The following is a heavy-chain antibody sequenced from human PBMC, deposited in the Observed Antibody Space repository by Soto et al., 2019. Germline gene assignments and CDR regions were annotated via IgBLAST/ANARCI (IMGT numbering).Heavy chain of an antibody. CDR1: GFTFSDYY. D-gene: IGHD6-13*01. J-gene: IGHJ5*02. V-gene: IGHV3-11*01. CDR2: ISSSGSTI. CDR3: ARDFGRYKRQQLVRGGFDP. Sequence: QVQLVESGGGLVKPGGSLRLSCAASGFTFSDYYMSWIRQAPGKGLEWVSYISSSGSTIYYADSVKGRFTISRDNAKNSLYLQMNSLRVEDTAVYYCARDFGRYKRQQLVRGGFDPWGQGTLVTVSS.